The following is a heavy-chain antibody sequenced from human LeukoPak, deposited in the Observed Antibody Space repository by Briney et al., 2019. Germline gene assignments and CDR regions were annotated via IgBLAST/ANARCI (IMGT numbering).Heavy chain of an antibody. J-gene: IGHJ4*02. V-gene: IGHV4-39*07. CDR1: GGSISSSSYC. CDR3: ASKTGAYYFDY. Sequence: MASETLSLTCTVSGGSISSSSYCWGWIRQPPGKGLEWIGSIYYSGSTYYNPSLKSRVTISVDTSKNQFSLKLSSVTAADTAVYYCASKTGAYYFDYWGQGTLVTVSS. CDR2: IYYSGST.